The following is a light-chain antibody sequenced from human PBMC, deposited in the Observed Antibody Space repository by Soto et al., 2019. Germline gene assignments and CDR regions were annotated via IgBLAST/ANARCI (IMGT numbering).Light chain of an antibody. J-gene: IGLJ1*01. CDR2: GVS. CDR3: SSYTSSSTPCV. V-gene: IGLV2-14*01. CDR1: SSDVGGYNY. Sequence: QSVLTQPASVSGSPGHSITISCTGTSSDVGGYNYVSWYQQHPGKAPKLMIYGVSNRPSGVSNRFSGSKSGNTASLTISGLQAEDEADYYCSSYTSSSTPCVFGTGTKVTVL.